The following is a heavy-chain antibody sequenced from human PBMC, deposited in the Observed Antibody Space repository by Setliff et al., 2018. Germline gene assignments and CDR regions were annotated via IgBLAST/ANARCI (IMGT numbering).Heavy chain of an antibody. CDR3: ARDRSTVIRGVTSFFYYYMDV. V-gene: IGHV4-59*11. Sequence: SETLSLTCTVSGGSIGPHYWSWIRQAPGKGPEWIGHIFYSDTAKYNPSLESRAAISVDSSKNQFPLKLRSVTAADTAVYYCARDRSTVIRGVTSFFYYYMDVWGGGTTVTVSS. CDR1: GGSIGPHY. D-gene: IGHD3-10*01. CDR2: IFYSDTA. J-gene: IGHJ6*03.